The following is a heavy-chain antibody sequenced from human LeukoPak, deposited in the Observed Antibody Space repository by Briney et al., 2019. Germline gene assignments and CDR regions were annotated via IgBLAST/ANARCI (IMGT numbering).Heavy chain of an antibody. Sequence: SETLSLTCTVSGGSISSYYWSWIRQPAGKGLEWIGRIYTSGSTNYNPSLKSRVTMSVDTSKNQFSLKLSSVTAAGTAVYYCARILRYCSGGSCYSYFDYWGQGTLVTVSS. CDR1: GGSISSYY. CDR2: IYTSGST. D-gene: IGHD2-15*01. V-gene: IGHV4-4*07. CDR3: ARILRYCSGGSCYSYFDY. J-gene: IGHJ4*02.